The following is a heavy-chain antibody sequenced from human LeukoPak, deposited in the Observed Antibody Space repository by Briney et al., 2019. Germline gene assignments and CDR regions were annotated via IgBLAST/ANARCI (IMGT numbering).Heavy chain of an antibody. D-gene: IGHD2-2*01. CDR2: ISPASGRT. CDR1: GYTFRSYG. J-gene: IGHJ5*02. Sequence: ASVKVSCKASGYTFRSYGIIWVRQAAGQGLEWMAYISPASGRTTSARNIQDRVTLTTDTSTTTAYMELRSLRSDDTAVYYCARAPVVRDNWFDPWGQGTLVTVSS. CDR3: ARAPVVRDNWFDP. V-gene: IGHV1-18*01.